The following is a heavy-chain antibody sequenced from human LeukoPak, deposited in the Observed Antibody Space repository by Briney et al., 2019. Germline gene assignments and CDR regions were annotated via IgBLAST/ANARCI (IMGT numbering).Heavy chain of an antibody. J-gene: IGHJ6*02. CDR1: GFTFSNAW. CDR3: ARVRGGRSWYYYGMDV. Sequence: TGGSLRLSCATSGFTFSNAWMNWVRQAPGKGLEWVGRIRSNSDGGTIDYAAPVKGRFTLSRDDSKTTLYLQMNSLQTEDTAVYYCARVRGGRSWYYYGMDVWGRGTTVTVSS. V-gene: IGHV3-15*07. D-gene: IGHD3-16*01. CDR2: IRSNSDGGTI.